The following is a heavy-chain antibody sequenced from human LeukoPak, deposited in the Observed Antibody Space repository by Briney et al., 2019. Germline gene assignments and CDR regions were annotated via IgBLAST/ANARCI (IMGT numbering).Heavy chain of an antibody. V-gene: IGHV4-39*01. J-gene: IGHJ4*02. CDR3: ARHRSELGSDY. CDR1: GGSISSSSYY. Sequence: SETLSLTCTVSGGSISSSSYYWGWIRQPPGKGLEWIGSIYYSGSTYYNPSLKSRVTISVDTSKNQFSLKLSSVTAADTAVYYCARHRSELGSDYWGQGTLVTVSS. D-gene: IGHD1-26*01. CDR2: IYYSGST.